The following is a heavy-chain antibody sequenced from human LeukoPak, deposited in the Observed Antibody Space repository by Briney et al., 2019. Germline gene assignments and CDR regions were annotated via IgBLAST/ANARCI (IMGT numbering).Heavy chain of an antibody. V-gene: IGHV4-34*01. CDR3: ARHPYYDTSGLDY. CDR2: INHSGST. J-gene: IGHJ4*02. Sequence: SETLSLTCAVYGGSFRGYYWSWIRQPPGKGLEWIGEINHSGSTNYNPSLKSRVTISVDTSKNQFSLKLNSVTAADTAMYYCARHPYYDTSGLDYWGQGTLVTVSS. D-gene: IGHD3-22*01. CDR1: GGSFRGYY.